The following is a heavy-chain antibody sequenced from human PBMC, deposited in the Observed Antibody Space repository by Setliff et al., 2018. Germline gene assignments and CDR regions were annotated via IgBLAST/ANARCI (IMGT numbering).Heavy chain of an antibody. J-gene: IGHJ6*03. D-gene: IGHD3-10*01. CDR2: INTNTGNP. CDR1: GYMFTTYA. CDR3: ARASRFGTVVYKGDYYMDV. Sequence: ASVKVSCKASGYMFTTYAMSWIRQVPGQGFEWMGWINTNTGNPIYVQGFTGRFVFSLDTSVSTAYLHISGLKAEDTAVYYCARASRFGTVVYKGDYYMDVWGKGTTVTGS. V-gene: IGHV7-4-1*02.